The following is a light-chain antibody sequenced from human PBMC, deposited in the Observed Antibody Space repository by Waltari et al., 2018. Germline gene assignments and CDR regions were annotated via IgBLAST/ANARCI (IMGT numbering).Light chain of an antibody. CDR2: FAS. J-gene: IGKJ1*01. Sequence: DIVMTQSPLSLRVAPGEPASISCRSSQRLLHGNGYHYLDWYVQKPGQSPPLLIYFASDRASGVPDRLSGSVSGRDFTLTISRVEAEDVGVYYCMQTVQTLTWTFGQGTKLEIK. CDR3: MQTVQTLTWT. CDR1: QRLLHGNGYHY. V-gene: IGKV2-28*01.